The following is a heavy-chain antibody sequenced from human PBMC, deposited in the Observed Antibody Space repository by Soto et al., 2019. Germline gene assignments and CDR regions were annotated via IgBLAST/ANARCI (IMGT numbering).Heavy chain of an antibody. Sequence: GGSLRLSCAASGFTFSNYGMNWARQSPGKGLEWVSSISGGGEYVGYADSLKGRLTISRDNAKKSLYLQLNSLTADDTAVYYCATDGAAGAAMGVWGQGTTVTVSS. J-gene: IGHJ6*02. CDR1: GFTFSNYG. CDR2: ISGGGEYV. CDR3: ATDGAAGAAMGV. V-gene: IGHV3-21*01. D-gene: IGHD6-13*01.